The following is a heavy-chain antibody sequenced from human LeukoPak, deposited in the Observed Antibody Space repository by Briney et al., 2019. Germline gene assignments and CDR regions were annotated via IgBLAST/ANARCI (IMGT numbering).Heavy chain of an antibody. CDR1: GGSISSGSYY. CDR3: ARDREQQLARGWFDP. V-gene: IGHV4-61*02. J-gene: IGHJ5*02. D-gene: IGHD6-13*01. Sequence: SQTLSLTCTVSGGSISSGSYYWRWIRQPAGKGLEWIGRIYTSGSTNYNPALKSRVIISVDTSKNQFSLKLSSVTAADTAVYYCARDREQQLARGWFDPWGQGTLVTVSS. CDR2: IYTSGST.